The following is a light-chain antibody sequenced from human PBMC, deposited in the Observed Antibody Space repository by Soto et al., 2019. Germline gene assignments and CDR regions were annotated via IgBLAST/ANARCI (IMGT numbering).Light chain of an antibody. CDR3: QQYNNWPRT. CDR1: QSIRNS. Sequence: DIQMTQSPSSLSASVGDRVTITCRASQSIRNSFNWYQQKPGKAPKVLIYTAPSLQSGAPSGLSASGSGTDFTLTINSLQSEDFAVYYCQQYNNWPRTLGQGTKVDIK. J-gene: IGKJ1*01. V-gene: IGKV1-39*01. CDR2: TAP.